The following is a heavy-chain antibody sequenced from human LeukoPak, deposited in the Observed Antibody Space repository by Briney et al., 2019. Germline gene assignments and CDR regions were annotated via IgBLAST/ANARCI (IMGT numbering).Heavy chain of an antibody. CDR3: ARGPRITIFGVVNRVDY. CDR1: GGSFSGYY. J-gene: IGHJ4*02. CDR2: INHSGST. V-gene: IGHV4-34*01. D-gene: IGHD3-3*01. Sequence: SETLSLTCAVYGGSFSGYYWSWIRQPPGKGLEWIGEINHSGSTNYNPSLKSRVTISVDTSKNQFSLKLSSVTAADTAVYYCARGPRITIFGVVNRVDYWGRGTLVTVSS.